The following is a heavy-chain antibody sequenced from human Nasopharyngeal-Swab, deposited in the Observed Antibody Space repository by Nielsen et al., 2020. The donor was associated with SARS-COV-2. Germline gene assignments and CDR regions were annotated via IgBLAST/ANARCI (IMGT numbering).Heavy chain of an antibody. Sequence: ASVKVSCKVSGYTLTELSMHWVRQAPGKGLEWMGGFDPEDGETIYAQKFQGRVTMTEETSTDTAYMELSSLRSEDTAVYYCAASGSYAFDYWGQGTLVTVSS. D-gene: IGHD1-26*01. CDR3: AASGSYAFDY. CDR2: FDPEDGET. V-gene: IGHV1-24*01. J-gene: IGHJ4*02. CDR1: GYTLTELS.